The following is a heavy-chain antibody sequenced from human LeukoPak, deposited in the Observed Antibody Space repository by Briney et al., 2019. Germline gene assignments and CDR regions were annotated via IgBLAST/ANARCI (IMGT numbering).Heavy chain of an antibody. J-gene: IGHJ4*02. CDR1: GGSISSNNW. CDR2: IYHSGSP. Sequence: PSGTLSLTCAVSGGSISSNNWWGWVRQPPGKGLEWIGEIYHSGSPNYNPSLKSRVTISVDKSRNHFSLNLSSVTAADTAVYYCARVNANDYGDQAILNWGQGTLVTVSS. CDR3: ARVNANDYGDQAILN. D-gene: IGHD4-17*01. V-gene: IGHV4-4*02.